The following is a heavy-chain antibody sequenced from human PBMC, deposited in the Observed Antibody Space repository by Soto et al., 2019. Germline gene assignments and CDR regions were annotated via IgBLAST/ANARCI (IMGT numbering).Heavy chain of an antibody. Sequence: VQLVQSGAEVKKPGASVRISCTASGISYTTYAIHWVRQAPGQGLEWMGWINAGNGDTRYSQRFQGRVTLTTDTSATTTYMDLSGLRSEDTSIYYCARAISGYVTWGQGTLVTVSS. CDR2: INAGNGDT. V-gene: IGHV1-3*01. CDR3: ARAISGYVT. CDR1: GISYTTYA. J-gene: IGHJ4*02. D-gene: IGHD5-12*01.